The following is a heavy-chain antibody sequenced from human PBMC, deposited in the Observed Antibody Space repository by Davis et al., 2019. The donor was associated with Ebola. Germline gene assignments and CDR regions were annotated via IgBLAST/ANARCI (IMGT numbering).Heavy chain of an antibody. D-gene: IGHD6-6*01. V-gene: IGHV3-7*03. CDR1: GFTFSSYG. CDR2: IRPDGSEE. CDR3: ARGGAARD. J-gene: IGHJ4*02. Sequence: GESLKISCAASGFTFSSYGMHWVRQAPGKGLEWVANIRPDGSEEQYVDSLKGRITISRDNAKNSLYLQMNNLRVEDTAVYYCARGGAARDWGQGTLVTVSS.